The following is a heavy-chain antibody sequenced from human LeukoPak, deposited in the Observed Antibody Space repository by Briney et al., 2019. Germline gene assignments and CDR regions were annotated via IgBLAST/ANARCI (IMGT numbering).Heavy chain of an antibody. D-gene: IGHD2-2*01. J-gene: IGHJ4*02. V-gene: IGHV3-33*01. CDR2: IWYDGSNK. CDR1: VFTFSSYG. Sequence: GGSLRLSCAASVFTFSSYGMHRVREAPGKGLEWVAVIWYDGSNKYYADSVKGRFTISRDNSKNTLYLQMNSLRAEDTAVYYCAREGVPAAITLCFDYWGQGTLVTVSS. CDR3: AREGVPAAITLCFDY.